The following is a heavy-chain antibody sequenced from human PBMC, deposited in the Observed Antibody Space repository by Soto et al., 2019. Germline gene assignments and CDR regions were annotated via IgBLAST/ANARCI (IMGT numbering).Heavy chain of an antibody. J-gene: IGHJ4*02. D-gene: IGHD1-26*01. CDR2: IYPRDSDT. CDR3: ASGGSYLLYYFDY. V-gene: IGHV5-51*01. CDR1: GYSFTSYW. Sequence: LGESLKISCKGSGYSFTSYWIGWVRQMPGKDLEWMGIIYPRDSDTRYSPSFQGQVTISADKSISTAYLQWSSLKASDTAMYYCASGGSYLLYYFDYWGQGTLVTVSS.